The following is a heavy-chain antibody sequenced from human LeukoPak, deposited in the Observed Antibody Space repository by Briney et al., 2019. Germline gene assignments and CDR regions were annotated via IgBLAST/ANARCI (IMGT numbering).Heavy chain of an antibody. CDR1: GGSISSHY. CDR2: IYDTGST. V-gene: IGHV4-59*11. J-gene: IGHJ6*02. D-gene: IGHD6-19*01. Sequence: SETLSLTCTVSGGSISSHYWGWIRQPPGKGLEWIGYIYDTGSTNYNPSLKSRVTISVDASKNQFSLKLSSVTAADTAVYYCARGDPGIAVAGTDSSYGMDVWGQGTTVTVSS. CDR3: ARGDPGIAVAGTDSSYGMDV.